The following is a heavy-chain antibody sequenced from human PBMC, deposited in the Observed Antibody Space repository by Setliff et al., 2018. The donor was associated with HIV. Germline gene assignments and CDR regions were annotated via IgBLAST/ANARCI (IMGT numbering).Heavy chain of an antibody. D-gene: IGHD3-22*01. Sequence: SETLSLTCTVSGGSISSQYWSWIRQTPGKGLESIGYVYNSGGTNYNPSLKSRVTISVDTSKSQFSLRLSSVTAADTAVYYCARSRTSSGYYGVTGYGMDVWGQGTTVTVSS. V-gene: IGHV4-59*11. CDR1: GGSISSQY. J-gene: IGHJ6*02. CDR2: VYNSGGT. CDR3: ARSRTSSGYYGVTGYGMDV.